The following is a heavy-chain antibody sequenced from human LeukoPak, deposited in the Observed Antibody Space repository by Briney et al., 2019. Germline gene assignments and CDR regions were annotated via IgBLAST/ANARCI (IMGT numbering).Heavy chain of an antibody. CDR2: INPNSGGT. CDR1: GYTFTGYY. CDR3: ARDLGVATLIDY. V-gene: IGHV1-2*02. J-gene: IGHJ4*02. D-gene: IGHD1-26*01. Sequence: ASVKVSCKASGYTFTGYYMHWVLQAPGQGLESMGWINPNSGGTNYAQKFQGRVTMTRDTSISTAYMELSALRSDDTAVYYCARDLGVATLIDYWGQGTLVTVSS.